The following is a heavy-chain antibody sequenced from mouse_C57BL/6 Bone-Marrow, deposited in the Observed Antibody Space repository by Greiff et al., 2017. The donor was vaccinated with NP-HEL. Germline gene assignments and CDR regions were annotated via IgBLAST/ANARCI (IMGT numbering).Heavy chain of an antibody. Sequence: VQLQQSGAELVMPGASVKLSCKASGYTFTSYWMHWVKQRPGQGLEWIGEIDPSDSYTNYNQKFKGKSTLTVDKSSSTAYMQLSSLTSEDSAVYYCARSPYYYGSSYGYWGQGTTLTVSS. D-gene: IGHD1-1*01. V-gene: IGHV1-69*01. CDR3: ARSPYYYGSSYGY. CDR2: IDPSDSYT. J-gene: IGHJ2*01. CDR1: GYTFTSYW.